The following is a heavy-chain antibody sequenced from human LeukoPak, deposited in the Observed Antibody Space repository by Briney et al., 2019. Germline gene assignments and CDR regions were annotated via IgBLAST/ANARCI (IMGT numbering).Heavy chain of an antibody. Sequence: SETLSLTCAVSGYSISSGYYWGWIRQPPGKGLEWIGSIYHSGSTYYSPSLKSRVTISVDTSKNQFSLKLSSVTAADTAVYYCARDYSSSSGDAFDIWGQGTMVTVSS. CDR1: GYSISSGYY. V-gene: IGHV4-38-2*02. CDR2: IYHSGST. J-gene: IGHJ3*02. CDR3: ARDYSSSSGDAFDI. D-gene: IGHD6-6*01.